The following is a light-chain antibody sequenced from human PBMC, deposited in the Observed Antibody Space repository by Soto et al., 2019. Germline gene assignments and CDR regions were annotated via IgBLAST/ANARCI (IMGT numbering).Light chain of an antibody. Sequence: QSVLTQPASVSGSPGQSITISCTGTSSDVGGYKHVSWYQHHPGKAPKLLIYEVSNRPSGVSDRFSGSKSGYSASLTISGLQADDEADYYCATWDGSLTGEVFGGGTKLTVL. J-gene: IGLJ2*01. V-gene: IGLV2-14*01. CDR3: ATWDGSLTGEV. CDR1: SSDVGGYKH. CDR2: EVS.